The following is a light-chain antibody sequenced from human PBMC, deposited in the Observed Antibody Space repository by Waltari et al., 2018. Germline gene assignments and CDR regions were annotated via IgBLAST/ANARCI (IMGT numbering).Light chain of an antibody. V-gene: IGLV4-60*03. CDR1: SGHRTYI. J-gene: IGLJ3*02. CDR3: ETWDSNTPWV. Sequence: QPVLTQSSSASASLGSSVKLTCTLSSGHRTYIIAWHQQQPGKAPRYLMQRDSRGSSNKGSGVPDRFSGSSSGADRYLTISNLQSEDEADYYCETWDSNTPWVFGGGTKVTV. CDR2: RDSRGSS.